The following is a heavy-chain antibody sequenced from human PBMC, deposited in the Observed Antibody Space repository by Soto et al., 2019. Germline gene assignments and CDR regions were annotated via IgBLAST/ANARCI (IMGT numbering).Heavy chain of an antibody. D-gene: IGHD2-8*01. CDR2: INHTGST. V-gene: IGHV4-34*01. Sequence: SETLSLTCAIYGASFSDYSCSWISQPPGKGLQWIGEINHTGSTNYSPSLKGRVTISQDTSKNQFFLRLRSVTAADTAVYYCARRPAYTNNRYICLAPWGQGTPVTVSS. CDR3: ARRPAYTNNRYICLAP. J-gene: IGHJ5*02. CDR1: GASFSDYS.